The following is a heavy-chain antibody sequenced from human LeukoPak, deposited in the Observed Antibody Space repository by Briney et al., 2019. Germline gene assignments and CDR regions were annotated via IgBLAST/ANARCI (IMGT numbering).Heavy chain of an antibody. J-gene: IGHJ4*02. V-gene: IGHV3-23*01. D-gene: IGHD3-22*01. CDR3: ARGTYYYDSSGYSPGSY. Sequence: GGSLRLSCVASGFIFSNYGMSWVRQAPGKGLEWVARVSGAGDLSNYADSVTGRFTISRDNSKNTLYLQMNSLRAEDTAVYYCARGTYYYDSSGYSPGSYWGQGTLVTVSS. CDR1: GFIFSNYG. CDR2: VSGAGDLS.